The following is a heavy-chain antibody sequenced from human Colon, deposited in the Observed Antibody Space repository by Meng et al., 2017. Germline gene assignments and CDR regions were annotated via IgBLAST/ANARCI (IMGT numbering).Heavy chain of an antibody. V-gene: IGHV1-8*02. CDR1: GYTFSNYE. CDR2: MNPDSGKT. CDR3: ARGGAPPYYFDY. D-gene: IGHD1-26*01. J-gene: IGHJ4*02. Sequence: QLQLVQSGAEVKKPGASVRVSCETSGYTFSNYEVNWVRQASGHGLEWMGWMNPDSGKTGYAHKFQGRVTLTRDTSTGTAYMELTSLTPDDTAVYYCARGGAPPYYFDYWGQGTLVTVSS.